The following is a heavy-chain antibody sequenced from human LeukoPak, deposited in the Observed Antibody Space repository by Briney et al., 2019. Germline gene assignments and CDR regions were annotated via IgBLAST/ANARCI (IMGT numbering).Heavy chain of an antibody. J-gene: IGHJ4*02. CDR3: ARDPMIVVVTPGYYFDY. CDR2: INPSGGST. Sequence: ASVKVSCKASGYTFTSYYMHWVRQAPGQGLEWMGIINPSGGSTSHAQKFQGRVTMTRDTSTSTVYMELSSLRSEDTAVYYCARDPMIVVVTPGYYFDYWGQGTLVTVSS. V-gene: IGHV1-46*01. CDR1: GYTFTSYY. D-gene: IGHD3-22*01.